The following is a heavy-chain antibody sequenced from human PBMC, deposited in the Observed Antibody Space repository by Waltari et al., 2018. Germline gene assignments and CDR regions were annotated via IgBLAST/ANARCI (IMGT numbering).Heavy chain of an antibody. D-gene: IGHD5-12*01. CDR1: GFTFGDYA. V-gene: IGHV3-49*04. Sequence: EVQLVESGGGLVQPGRSLRLSCTASGFTFGDYAMSWVRQAPGKGLEWVGFIRSKAYGGTTESAASVKGRFTISRDDSKSIAYLQMNSLKTEDTAVYYCTSRRDGYNYPLFDYWGQGTLVTVSS. CDR2: IRSKAYGGTT. CDR3: TSRRDGYNYPLFDY. J-gene: IGHJ4*02.